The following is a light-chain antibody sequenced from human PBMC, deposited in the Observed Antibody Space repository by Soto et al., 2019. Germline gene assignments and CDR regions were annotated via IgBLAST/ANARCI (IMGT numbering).Light chain of an antibody. V-gene: IGLV2-14*01. Sequence: QSALTQPASVSGSPGQSITISCTGTSTDVGGYKYVSWYQQHPGTAPKLMIFEVNGRPSGVSDRFSGSKSGNTASLTISGLQPEDEADYYCCSCVSGSPFDVLFGGGTKLTVL. CDR1: STDVGGYKY. J-gene: IGLJ3*02. CDR3: CSCVSGSPFDVL. CDR2: EVN.